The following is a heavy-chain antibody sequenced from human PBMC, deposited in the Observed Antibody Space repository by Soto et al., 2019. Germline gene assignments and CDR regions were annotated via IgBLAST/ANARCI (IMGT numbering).Heavy chain of an antibody. J-gene: IGHJ4*02. Sequence: EVQLVESGGGLVKPGGSLRLSCVASGFSFSNAWMNWVRQAPGKGLEWVGRIKWSSHAGAIDYAAPVKGRFTISSDDSKNPLYLQLNSLTTEDTAVYYCTRGGPLGNYFDDGGQGTLVTVSS. CDR1: GFSFSNAW. CDR3: TRGGPLGNYFDD. D-gene: IGHD2-15*01. CDR2: IKWSSHAGAI. V-gene: IGHV3-15*07.